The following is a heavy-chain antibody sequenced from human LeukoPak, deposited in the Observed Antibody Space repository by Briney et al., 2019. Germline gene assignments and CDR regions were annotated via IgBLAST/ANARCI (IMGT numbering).Heavy chain of an antibody. CDR2: ISYDGSNK. J-gene: IGHJ4*02. CDR1: GFTFSSYG. CDR3: AKSDCSSDGCKLLNY. V-gene: IGHV3-30*18. Sequence: GGSLRLSCAASGFTFSSYGMHWVRQALGKGLEWVAVISYDGSNKYYADSVMGRFTISRDNSKNTLSLQVNSLRAEDTAVYYCAKSDCSSDGCKLLNYWGQGTLVTASS. D-gene: IGHD5-24*01.